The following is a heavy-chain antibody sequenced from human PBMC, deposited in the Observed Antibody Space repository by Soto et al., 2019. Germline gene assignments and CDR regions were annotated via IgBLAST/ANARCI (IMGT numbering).Heavy chain of an antibody. Sequence: GGSLRLSCAASGFTFSSYGMHWVRQAPGKGLEWVAVIWYDGSNKYYADSVKGRFTISRDNSKNTLYLQMNSLRAEDTAVYYCARDHGDYSGFSHVGGYYYGMDVWGQGTTVTVSS. D-gene: IGHD4-17*01. CDR3: ARDHGDYSGFSHVGGYYYGMDV. V-gene: IGHV3-33*01. CDR2: IWYDGSNK. J-gene: IGHJ6*02. CDR1: GFTFSSYG.